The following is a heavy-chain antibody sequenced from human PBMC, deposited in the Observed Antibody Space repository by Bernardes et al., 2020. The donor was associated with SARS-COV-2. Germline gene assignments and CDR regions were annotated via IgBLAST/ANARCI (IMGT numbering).Heavy chain of an antibody. CDR1: GFTFDDYA. CDR3: ATLTTYSSGWYGTMGGY. D-gene: IGHD6-19*01. CDR2: ISWNSGSI. Sequence: LRLSCAASGFTFDDYAMHWVRQAPGKGLEWVSGISWNSGSIGYADSVKGRFTISRDNAKNSLYLQMNSLRAEDTALYYCATLTTYSSGWYGTMGGYWGQGTLVTVSS. J-gene: IGHJ4*02. V-gene: IGHV3-9*01.